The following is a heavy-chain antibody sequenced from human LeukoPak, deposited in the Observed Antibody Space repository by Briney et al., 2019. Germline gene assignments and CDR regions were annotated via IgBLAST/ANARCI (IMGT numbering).Heavy chain of an antibody. CDR1: GYSLTELS. D-gene: IGHD2-15*01. CDR3: ATAWGGSSGGFDY. Sequence: ASVKVSCKVSGYSLTELSIDWVRQAPGKGLEWMGGIDPEDGETLYAQNLQGRVTMTEDTSTDTAYMELSSLRSEDTAVYYCATAWGGSSGGFDYWGQGTLVTVSS. J-gene: IGHJ4*02. V-gene: IGHV1-24*01. CDR2: IDPEDGET.